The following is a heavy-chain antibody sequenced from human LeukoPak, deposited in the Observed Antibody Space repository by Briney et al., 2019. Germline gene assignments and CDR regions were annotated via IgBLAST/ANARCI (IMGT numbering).Heavy chain of an antibody. CDR3: ARVGDYGFYYFDY. Sequence: SETLSLTCTVSGGSISSYYWSWIRQLAGKGLEWIGRIYTSGSTNYNPSLKSRVTMSVDTSKNQFSLKLSSVTAADTAVYYCARVGDYGFYYFDYWGQGTLVTVSS. D-gene: IGHD4-17*01. CDR2: IYTSGST. CDR1: GGSISSYY. J-gene: IGHJ4*02. V-gene: IGHV4-4*07.